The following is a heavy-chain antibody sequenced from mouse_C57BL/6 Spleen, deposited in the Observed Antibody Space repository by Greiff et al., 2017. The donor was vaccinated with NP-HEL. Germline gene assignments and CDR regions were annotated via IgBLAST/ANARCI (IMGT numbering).Heavy chain of an antibody. CDR3: ARNGLLPFFDY. V-gene: IGHV5-17*01. D-gene: IGHD2-3*01. Sequence: DVMLVESGGGLVKPGGSLKLSCAASGFTFSDYGMHWVRQAPEKGLEWVAYISSGSSTIYYADTVKGRFTISRDNAKNTLFLQMTSLRSEDTAMYYCARNGLLPFFDYWGQGTTLTVSS. CDR2: ISSGSSTI. J-gene: IGHJ2*01. CDR1: GFTFSDYG.